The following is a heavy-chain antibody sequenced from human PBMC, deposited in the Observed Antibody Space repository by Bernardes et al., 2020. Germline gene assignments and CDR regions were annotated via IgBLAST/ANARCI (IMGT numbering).Heavy chain of an antibody. CDR1: GFIFSNYD. Sequence: GRSLRLSCAASGFIFSNYDMHWVRQVTGKGLEWVSAIGTTGDTYYPGSVKGRFTISRENAKNSLHLQMNSLRDGDTAVYYCAREIPDSRSSNWYFDLWGRGTLVTVSS. D-gene: IGHD6-6*01. CDR3: AREIPDSRSSNWYFDL. V-gene: IGHV3-13*01. J-gene: IGHJ2*01. CDR2: IGTTGDT.